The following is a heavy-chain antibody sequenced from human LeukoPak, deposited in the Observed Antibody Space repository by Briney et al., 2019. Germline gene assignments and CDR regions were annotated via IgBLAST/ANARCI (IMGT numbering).Heavy chain of an antibody. V-gene: IGHV1-24*01. Sequence: ASVKVSCKVSGYTLTELSMHWVRQAPGKGLEWMGGFYPEDGETIYAQKFQGRVTMTEDTSTDTAYMELSSLRSEDTAVYYCATGPIRCSSTSCYAIFDYWGQGTLVTVSS. CDR1: GYTLTELS. J-gene: IGHJ4*02. CDR3: ATGPIRCSSTSCYAIFDY. D-gene: IGHD2-2*01. CDR2: FYPEDGET.